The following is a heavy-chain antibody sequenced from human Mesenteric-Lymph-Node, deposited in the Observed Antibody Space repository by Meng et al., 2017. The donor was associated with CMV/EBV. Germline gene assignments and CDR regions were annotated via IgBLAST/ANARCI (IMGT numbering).Heavy chain of an antibody. V-gene: IGHV4-39*07. CDR3: ARDGDEYFLDS. Sequence: CTISGGSVSSGSHSWGWIRQAPGKGLEWIGSLDHSGSIYYNPSLKSRVTMSVDTSKNQFSLKLSSVTAADTAMYHCARDGDEYFLDSWGQGTLVTVSS. J-gene: IGHJ4*02. CDR1: GGSVSSGSHS. CDR2: LDHSGSI. D-gene: IGHD2/OR15-2a*01.